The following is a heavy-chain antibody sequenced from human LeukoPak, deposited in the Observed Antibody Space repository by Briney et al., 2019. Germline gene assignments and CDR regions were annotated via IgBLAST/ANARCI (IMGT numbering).Heavy chain of an antibody. Sequence: PGRSLRLSCAASGFTFSSYGMHWVRQAPGKGLEWVAFIRYDGSNKYYADSVKGRFTISRDNSKNTLYLQMNSLRAEDTAVYYCAKDRGYYDSSGPGGLDYWGQGTLVTVSS. CDR3: AKDRGYYDSSGPGGLDY. V-gene: IGHV3-30*02. D-gene: IGHD3-22*01. CDR2: IRYDGSNK. J-gene: IGHJ4*02. CDR1: GFTFSSYG.